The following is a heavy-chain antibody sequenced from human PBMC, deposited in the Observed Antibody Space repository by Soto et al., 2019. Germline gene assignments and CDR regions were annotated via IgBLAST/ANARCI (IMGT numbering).Heavy chain of an antibody. Sequence: ASVKVSCKASGYTFTGYYMHWVRQAPGQGLEWMGWINPNSGGTNYAQKFQGRVTMTRGTSISTAYMELSRLRSDDTAVYYCAREGEGATVPYYYYGMDVWGQGTTVTVSS. D-gene: IGHD1-26*01. CDR1: GYTFTGYY. CDR2: INPNSGGT. V-gene: IGHV1-2*02. CDR3: AREGEGATVPYYYYGMDV. J-gene: IGHJ6*02.